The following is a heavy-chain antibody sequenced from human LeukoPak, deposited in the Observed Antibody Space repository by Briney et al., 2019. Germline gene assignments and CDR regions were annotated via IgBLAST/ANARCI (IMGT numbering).Heavy chain of an antibody. CDR1: GFTFSSYG. V-gene: IGHV3-30*02. CDR3: AKGDSSGKPGYFDY. D-gene: IGHD1-26*01. Sequence: GGSLRVSCAASGFTFSSYGMHWVRQAPGKGLEWVAFIRYDGSNKYYADSVKGRFTISRDNSKNTLYLQMNSLRAEDTAVYYCAKGDSSGKPGYFDYWGQGTLVTVSS. J-gene: IGHJ4*02. CDR2: IRYDGSNK.